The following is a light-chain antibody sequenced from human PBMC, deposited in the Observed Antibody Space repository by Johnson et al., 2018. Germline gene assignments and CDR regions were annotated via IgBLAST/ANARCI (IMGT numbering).Light chain of an antibody. J-gene: IGLJ1*01. V-gene: IGLV1-51*02. Sequence: QSVLTQPPSVSAAPGRKVTISCSGSSSNIGNNYVSWYQQLPGTAPKLLIYENNKRPHGIPDRFSGSKSGTSATLGITGLQTGDEADYYCGTLDSSLSAGNVFGTGTKVTVL. CDR1: SSNIGNNY. CDR3: GTLDSSLSAGNV. CDR2: ENN.